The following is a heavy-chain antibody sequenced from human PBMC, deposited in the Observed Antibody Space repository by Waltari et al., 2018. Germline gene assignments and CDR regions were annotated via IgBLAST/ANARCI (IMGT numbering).Heavy chain of an antibody. D-gene: IGHD3-10*01. CDR3: AKVSGSIRDRRGSPPGDY. CDR1: GFTFSSYG. CDR2: ISYDGSNK. J-gene: IGHJ4*02. Sequence: QVHLVESGGGVVQPGRSLRLSCAASGFTFSSYGMHWVRQAPGKGREWVAIISYDGSNKYYADSVKGRFTISRDNSKNTLYLQMSSLRAEDTAVYYCAKVSGSIRDRRGSPPGDYWGQGTLVTVSS. V-gene: IGHV3-30*18.